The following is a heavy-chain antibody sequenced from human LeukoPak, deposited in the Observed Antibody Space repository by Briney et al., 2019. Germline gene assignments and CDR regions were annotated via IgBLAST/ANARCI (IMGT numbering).Heavy chain of an antibody. Sequence: TGGSLRLSCAASGFTISTDSMNWVRQAPGKGLVWVSAITSSSSNIYYADSVKGRFTISRDNAKNSLYLQMNSLRAEDTAVYYCARSNLNDYWGQGALVTVSS. V-gene: IGHV3-21*01. J-gene: IGHJ4*02. CDR2: ITSSSSNI. CDR1: GFTISTDS. D-gene: IGHD2/OR15-2a*01. CDR3: ARSNLNDY.